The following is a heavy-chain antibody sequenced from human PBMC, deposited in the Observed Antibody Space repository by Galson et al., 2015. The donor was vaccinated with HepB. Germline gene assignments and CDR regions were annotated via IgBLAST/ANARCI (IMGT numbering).Heavy chain of an antibody. CDR1: GFTSGSHW. J-gene: IGHJ4*02. D-gene: IGHD2-15*01. V-gene: IGHV3-7*01. CDR3: ARVVIDCSGGSCPLDY. Sequence: SLRLSCAASGFTSGSHWMSWVRQAPGKGLEWVGIIKQDGGEKYYLDSVKGRFTISRDNADNSLFLQMNSLKAEDTALYYCARVVIDCSGGSCPLDYWGPGTLVTVSS. CDR2: IKQDGGEK.